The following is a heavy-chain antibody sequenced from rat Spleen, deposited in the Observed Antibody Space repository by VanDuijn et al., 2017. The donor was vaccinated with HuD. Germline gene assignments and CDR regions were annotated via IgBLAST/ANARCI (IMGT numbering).Heavy chain of an antibody. CDR3: HRWAHIRPLHIMDA. CDR1: GVTFSNYY. J-gene: IGHJ4*01. CDR2: ISTGGGNT. Sequence: EVQLVESGGGLVQPGRSMKLSCAASGVTFSNYYMAWVRQAPTKGLEWVASISTGGGNTYYRDSVKGRFTISRDNAKSTLYLPLDSPRSEDTATYYYHRWAHIRPLHIMDAPGQGASDPVSS. V-gene: IGHV5-25*01. D-gene: IGHD3-6*01.